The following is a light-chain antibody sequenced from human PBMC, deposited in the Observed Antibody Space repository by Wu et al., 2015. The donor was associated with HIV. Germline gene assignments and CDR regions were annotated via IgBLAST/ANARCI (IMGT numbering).Light chain of an antibody. CDR1: QSIGNS. CDR3: QQRRYWPLYT. J-gene: IGKJ2*01. V-gene: IGKV3-11*01. Sequence: EVALTQSPATLYLSTGERATLSCRASQSIGNSLGWYQQKPGQAPRLLIHDASNRATGIPARFSGSGSETDFTLTFSSLQPEDFAIYYCQQRRYWPLYTFGQGTKLEIK. CDR2: DAS.